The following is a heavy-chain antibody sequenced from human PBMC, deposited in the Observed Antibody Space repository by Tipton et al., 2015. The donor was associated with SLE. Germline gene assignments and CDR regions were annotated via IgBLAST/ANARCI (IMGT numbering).Heavy chain of an antibody. D-gene: IGHD6-19*01. CDR1: GFTFSSYA. Sequence: SLRLSCAASGFTFSSYAMSWVRQAPGKGLEWVSVIYSGGSTYYADSVKGRFTISRDSSKNTLYLQMNSLRAEDTAVYYCAKVILGAGTIDYWGQGTLVTVSS. CDR3: AKVILGAGTIDY. J-gene: IGHJ4*02. V-gene: IGHV3-23*03. CDR2: IYSGGST.